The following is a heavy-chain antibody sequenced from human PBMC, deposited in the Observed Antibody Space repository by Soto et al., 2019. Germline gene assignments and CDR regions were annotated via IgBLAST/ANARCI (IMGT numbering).Heavy chain of an antibody. J-gene: IGHJ4*02. V-gene: IGHV3-7*01. D-gene: IGHD2-8*01. CDR1: GFTFSSYW. CDR3: ARDGIVLMVYATTYFDY. CDR2: IKQDGSEK. Sequence: GGSLRLSCAASGFTFSSYWMSWVRQAPGKGLEWVANIKQDGSEKYYVDSVKGRFTISRDNAKNSLYLQMNSLRAEDTAVYYCARDGIVLMVYATTYFDYWGQGTLVTVSS.